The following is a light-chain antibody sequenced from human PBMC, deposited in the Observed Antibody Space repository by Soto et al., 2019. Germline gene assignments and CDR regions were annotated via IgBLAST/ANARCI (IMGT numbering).Light chain of an antibody. CDR2: GAS. CDR3: QQYGSSPWT. J-gene: IGKJ1*01. Sequence: EIVLTQSPGTLALSPGERATLCCRASQSVSSSYLAWYQQKPGQAPRLLIYGASSRATGIPDRFSGGGSGADFTLTIRRLEPEDFAVYYCQQYGSSPWTFGQGTKVDIK. V-gene: IGKV3-20*01. CDR1: QSVSSSY.